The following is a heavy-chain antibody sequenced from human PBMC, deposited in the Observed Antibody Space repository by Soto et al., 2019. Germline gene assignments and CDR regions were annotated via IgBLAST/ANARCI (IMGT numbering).Heavy chain of an antibody. D-gene: IGHD2-15*01. CDR2: INVRGGNT. J-gene: IGHJ4*02. V-gene: IGHV1-46*02. CDR1: GYTLNNYY. CDR3: APSLGREFATGDY. Sequence: QAQVVQSGAEVKEPGASVKVSCKTSGYTLNNYYIHWARQAPGQGLQWMGMINVRGGNTFYAQEFQVRVAMTSDTSASTVYMELNGLTADDTAVYYCAPSLGREFATGDYWGQGSLVTVSS.